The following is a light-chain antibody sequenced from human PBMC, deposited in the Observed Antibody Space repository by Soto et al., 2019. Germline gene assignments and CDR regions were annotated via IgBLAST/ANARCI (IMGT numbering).Light chain of an antibody. CDR3: SSYAGSNNFDVV. Sequence: QSVLTQPPSASGSPGQSVHISCTGTSSDVGGYNYVSWYQQHPGKAPKLMIYEVSKRPSGVPDRFSGSKSGNTASLTVSGLQAEDEADYYCSSYAGSNNFDVVFGGGTKLTVL. J-gene: IGLJ2*01. CDR1: SSDVGGYNY. V-gene: IGLV2-8*01. CDR2: EVS.